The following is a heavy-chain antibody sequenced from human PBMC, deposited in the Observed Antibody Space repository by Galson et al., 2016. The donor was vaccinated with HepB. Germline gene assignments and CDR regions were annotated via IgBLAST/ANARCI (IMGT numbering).Heavy chain of an antibody. CDR3: ARHSYDYISPFDY. CDR1: GGSFISTSYY. Sequence: SETLSLTCTVSGGSFISTSYYWGWIRQSPGKGLEWIGTIYYTGSTYYNPSLKSRVTISVDMSRNQFSLKLTSVTAADTALYYWARHSYDYISPFDYWGQGTLVTVSS. V-gene: IGHV4-39*01. D-gene: IGHD3-16*01. J-gene: IGHJ4*02. CDR2: IYYTGST.